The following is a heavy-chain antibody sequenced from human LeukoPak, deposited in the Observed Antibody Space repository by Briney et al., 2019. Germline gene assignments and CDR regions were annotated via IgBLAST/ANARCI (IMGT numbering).Heavy chain of an antibody. CDR1: GGSISSSSYF. CDR2: IYNSVST. V-gene: IGHV4-39*01. Sequence: PSETLSLTCTVSGGSISSSSYFWGWIRQPPGKGLEWIGSIYNSVSTHYNPSLKSRVTISVDTSKNQFSLKLSSVTAADTAVYYCAGHKWFGSPEADYWGQGTLVTVSS. D-gene: IGHD3-10*01. J-gene: IGHJ4*02. CDR3: AGHKWFGSPEADY.